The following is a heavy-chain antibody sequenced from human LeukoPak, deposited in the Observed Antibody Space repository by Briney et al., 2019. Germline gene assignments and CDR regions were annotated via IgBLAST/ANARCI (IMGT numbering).Heavy chain of an antibody. CDR1: GYTFTGDY. J-gene: IGHJ4*02. D-gene: IGHD6-19*01. Sequence: ASVKVSCKASGYTFTGDYLHWVRQAPGQGLEWMGWISPNSGGTNYAQKFQGRVTMTRDTSISTAYMELSRLRSDDTAVYYCARRYSSGWYYFDYWGQGTLVTVSS. V-gene: IGHV1-2*02. CDR2: ISPNSGGT. CDR3: ARRYSSGWYYFDY.